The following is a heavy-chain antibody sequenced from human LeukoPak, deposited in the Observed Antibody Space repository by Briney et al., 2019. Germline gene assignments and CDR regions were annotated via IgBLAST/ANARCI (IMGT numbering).Heavy chain of an antibody. D-gene: IGHD3-10*01. V-gene: IGHV4-61*02. CDR1: GGSITSGSYY. CDR2: IYTSGST. CDR3: AREKAGSAIWYYYGMDV. J-gene: IGHJ6*02. Sequence: SETLSLSCTVSGGSITSGSYYWSWISQPAGKGLEWIRRIYTSGSTNYNPSLKSRPTISVATSKNQFSLKLSSVTAAVTAVYYCAREKAGSAIWYYYGMDVWGQGTTVTVSS.